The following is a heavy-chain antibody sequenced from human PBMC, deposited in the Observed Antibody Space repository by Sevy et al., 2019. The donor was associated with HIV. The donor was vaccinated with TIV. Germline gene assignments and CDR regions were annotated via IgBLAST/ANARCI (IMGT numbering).Heavy chain of an antibody. J-gene: IGHJ3*02. D-gene: IGHD6-13*01. CDR3: ASSMEQQLDAFDI. Sequence: SETLSLTCTVSGASIRDSSYYWAWIRQPPGKGLEWIGNIYSYGETYYNSSLKSRVTISVDTSKNQFSLSLTSVTAADPAIYFCASSMEQQLDAFDIWGQGTMVTVSS. CDR1: GASIRDSSYY. CDR2: IYSYGET. V-gene: IGHV4-39*01.